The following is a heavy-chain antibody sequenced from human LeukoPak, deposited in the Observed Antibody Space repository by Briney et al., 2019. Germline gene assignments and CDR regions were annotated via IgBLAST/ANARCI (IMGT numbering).Heavy chain of an antibody. CDR1: GGSISSGGYY. D-gene: IGHD5-12*01. CDR3: AREAPGLSGYD. J-gene: IGHJ4*02. Sequence: PSETPSLTCTVSGGSISSGGYYWSWIRQHPGKGLEWIGYIYYSGSTYYNPSLKSRVTISVDTSKNQFSLKLSSVTAADTAVYYCAREAPGLSGYDWGQGTLVTVSS. V-gene: IGHV4-31*03. CDR2: IYYSGST.